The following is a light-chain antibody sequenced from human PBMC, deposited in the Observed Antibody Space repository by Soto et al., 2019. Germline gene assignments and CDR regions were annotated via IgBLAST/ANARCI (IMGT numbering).Light chain of an antibody. Sequence: EIALTQSPATLFLSPGERATLSCRTSQSVSSYFAWYQQKPGRAPRLLIYDASDRATGIPARFIGSGSGTDFTLTINSLEPEDFAVYYCQQRSNWPITFGQGTRLRL. CDR2: DAS. CDR1: QSVSSY. V-gene: IGKV3-11*01. J-gene: IGKJ5*01. CDR3: QQRSNWPIT.